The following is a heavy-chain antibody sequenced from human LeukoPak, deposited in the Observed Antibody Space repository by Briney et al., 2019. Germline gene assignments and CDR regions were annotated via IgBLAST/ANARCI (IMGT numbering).Heavy chain of an antibody. V-gene: IGHV3-30-3*01. CDR3: ARDRVAGMVTVWIGCMDV. J-gene: IGHJ6*02. Sequence: PGGSLRLSCAASGFTFSSYAMHWVRPAPGKGLEWVAVISYDGSNKYYADSVKGRFTISRDNSKNTLYLQMNSLRAEDTAVYYCARDRVAGMVTVWIGCMDVWGQGTTVTVSS. CDR2: ISYDGSNK. CDR1: GFTFSSYA. D-gene: IGHD5-18*01.